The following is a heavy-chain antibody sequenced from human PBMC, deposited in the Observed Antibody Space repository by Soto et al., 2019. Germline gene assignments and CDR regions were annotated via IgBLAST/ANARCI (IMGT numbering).Heavy chain of an antibody. V-gene: IGHV1-18*01. D-gene: IGHD1-1*01. CDR2: ISPNNGNT. J-gene: IGHJ4*02. CDR1: GYSFSNYE. Sequence: QVQLVQSGAELKKPGASVKVSCKASGYSFSNYEISWVRQAPGQGLEWMGWISPNNGNTNYAQKFQGRVIMTTDTSTRIAYMEMRSVLSDDTAVYYCALRQGTINNFRVGTEDVDWGQGKLVTVSS. CDR3: ALRQGTINNFRVGTEDVD.